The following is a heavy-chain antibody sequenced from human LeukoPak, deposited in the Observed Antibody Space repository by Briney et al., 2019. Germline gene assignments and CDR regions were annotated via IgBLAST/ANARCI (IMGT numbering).Heavy chain of an antibody. CDR1: GFTFNDAW. J-gene: IGHJ4*02. V-gene: IGHV3-15*01. CDR2: IKSKSDGGTT. Sequence: GGSLRLSCAASGFTFNDAWMSWVRQAPGKGLEWVGRIKSKSDGGTTDYAAPVEGRFTISRDDSKNTLYLQMNSLKTEDTAVYYCATGQDPDYFDYWGQGTLVTVSS. CDR3: ATGQDPDYFDY.